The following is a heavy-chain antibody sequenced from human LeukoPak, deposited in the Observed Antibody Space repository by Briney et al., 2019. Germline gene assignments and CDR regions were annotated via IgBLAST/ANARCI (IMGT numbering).Heavy chain of an antibody. Sequence: PGGSLRLSCTASGFTFTSYAMTWVRQAPGKGLEWVAVISYDGSNKYYADSVKGRFTISRDNSKNTLYLQMNSLRAEDTAVYYCARVRTYYAQDDAFDIWGQGTMVTVSS. CDR1: GFTFTSYA. CDR3: ARVRTYYAQDDAFDI. D-gene: IGHD3-3*01. V-gene: IGHV3-30-3*01. J-gene: IGHJ3*02. CDR2: ISYDGSNK.